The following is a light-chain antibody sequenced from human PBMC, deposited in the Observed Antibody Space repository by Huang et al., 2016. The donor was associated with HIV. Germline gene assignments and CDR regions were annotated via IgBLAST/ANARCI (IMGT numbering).Light chain of an antibody. CDR2: VAS. CDR1: MSIGTY. V-gene: IGKV1-39*01. CDR3: QQSYSARGLT. Sequence: DIQMTQSPSSLSASVGDRVTIACRASMSIGTYLNWYKHKPGKAPRLLIHVASSLQSGVPSMFSGSGSWTDLNRTITSMQPEDVETYYCQQSYSARGLTFGGGTKVEIK. J-gene: IGKJ4*01.